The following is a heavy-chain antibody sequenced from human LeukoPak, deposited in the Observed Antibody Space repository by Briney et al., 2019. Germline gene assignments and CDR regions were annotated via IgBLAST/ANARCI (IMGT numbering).Heavy chain of an antibody. CDR1: GYTFTSYG. CDR2: ISAYNGNT. D-gene: IGHD4-11*01. Sequence: ASVKVSCKASGYTFTSYGISWVRQAPGQGLEWMGWISAYNGNTNYAQKLQGRVTMTTDTSTSTVYMELSSLRSEDTAVYYCARDRLGSNFEFDYWGQGTLVTVSS. J-gene: IGHJ4*02. CDR3: ARDRLGSNFEFDY. V-gene: IGHV1-18*01.